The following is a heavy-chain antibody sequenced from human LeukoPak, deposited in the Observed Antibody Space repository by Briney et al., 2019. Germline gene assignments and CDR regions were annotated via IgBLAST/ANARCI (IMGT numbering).Heavy chain of an antibody. CDR1: GFTFSSYS. J-gene: IGHJ4*02. D-gene: IGHD6-19*01. CDR2: ISSSGTI. Sequence: GGSLRLSCAASGFTFSSYSMNWVRQAPGKGLEWVSYISSSGTIYYADPVKGRFTISRDNAKNSLYLQMNSLRDEDTAVYYCAKELSSAWYADYWGQGTLVTVSS. CDR3: AKELSSAWYADY. V-gene: IGHV3-48*02.